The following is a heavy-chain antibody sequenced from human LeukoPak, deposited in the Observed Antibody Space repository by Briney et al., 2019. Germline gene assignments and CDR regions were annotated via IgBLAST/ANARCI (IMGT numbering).Heavy chain of an antibody. Sequence: GGSLRLSCAASGFTFSSYWMSWVRQAPGKGLEWVANIKQDGSEKYYVDFVKGRFTISKDNAKNSLYLQMNSLRAEDTAVYYCASSDIVATILDYWGQGTLVTVSA. J-gene: IGHJ4*02. CDR3: ASSDIVATILDY. D-gene: IGHD5-12*01. V-gene: IGHV3-7*03. CDR2: IKQDGSEK. CDR1: GFTFSSYW.